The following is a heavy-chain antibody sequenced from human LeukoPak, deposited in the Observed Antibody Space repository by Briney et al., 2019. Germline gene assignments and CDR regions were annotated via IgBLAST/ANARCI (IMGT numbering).Heavy chain of an antibody. CDR1: GFTFSKYA. Sequence: GGSLRLSCAASGFTFSKYAMSWVRQARGKGLEWVSAISDSGGSTYYADSVKGRFTISRDNSRTTLYLQMNSLRAEDTAVYYCAKRGTYYYGSGSFYGYYYYGMDVWGKGTTVTVSS. CDR3: AKRGTYYYGSGSFYGYYYYGMDV. J-gene: IGHJ6*04. D-gene: IGHD3-10*01. CDR2: ISDSGGST. V-gene: IGHV3-23*01.